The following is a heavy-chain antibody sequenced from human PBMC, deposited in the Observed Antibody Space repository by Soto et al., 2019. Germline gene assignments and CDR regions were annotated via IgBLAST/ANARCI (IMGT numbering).Heavy chain of an antibody. J-gene: IGHJ6*02. CDR1: GGTFSSYA. CDR2: IIPIFGTA. CDR3: SRDRVGATGGFYYYYGMDV. Sequence: QVQLVQSGAEVKKPGSSVKVSCKASGGTFSSYAISCVRQAPGQGLEWMGGIIPIFGTANYAQKFQGRVTITADESTSTAYMELSSLRSEDTAVYYCSRDRVGATGGFYYYYGMDVWVQGPTVTVSS. V-gene: IGHV1-69*01. D-gene: IGHD1-26*01.